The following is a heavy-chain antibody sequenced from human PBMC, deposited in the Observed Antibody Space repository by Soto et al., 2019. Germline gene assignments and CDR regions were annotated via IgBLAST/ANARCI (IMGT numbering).Heavy chain of an antibody. CDR1: GFTFTSSA. J-gene: IGHJ3*01. V-gene: IGHV1-58*02. Sequence: SVKVSCKASGFTFTSSAMQWVRQARGQRLEWIGWIVVGSGNTNYAQKFQERVTISRDNAKNTLYLQMNSLRAEDTAVYYCARGDRGAFDLWGQGTMVTVSS. CDR2: IVVGSGNT. D-gene: IGHD2-21*02. CDR3: ARGDRGAFDL.